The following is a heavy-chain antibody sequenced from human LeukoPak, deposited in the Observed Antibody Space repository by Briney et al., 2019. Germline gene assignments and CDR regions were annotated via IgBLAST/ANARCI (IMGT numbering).Heavy chain of an antibody. Sequence: SETLSLTCAVYGGSFRAYYWSWIRQPPGEGLEWIGEINHSGSTNYNPSLKSRVTISVDTSKNQFSLKLSSVTAADTAVYYCAEIAAAGTALFDYWGQGTLVTVSS. CDR3: AEIAAAGTALFDY. V-gene: IGHV4-34*01. D-gene: IGHD6-13*01. CDR2: INHSGST. J-gene: IGHJ4*02. CDR1: GGSFRAYY.